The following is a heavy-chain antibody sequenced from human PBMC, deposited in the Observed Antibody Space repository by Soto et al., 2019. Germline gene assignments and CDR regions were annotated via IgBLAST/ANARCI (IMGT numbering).Heavy chain of an antibody. CDR3: ARDRLERYDDSSGDWYFDL. CDR1: GYTFTGYY. CDR2: INPNSGGT. Sequence: QVQLMQSGAEVKKPGASVKVSCKASGYTFTGYYMHWVRQAPGQGLEWMGWINPNSGGTNYAQKFQGWVTMTRDTSISTAYMELSRLRSDDTAVYYCARDRLERYDDSSGDWYFDLWGRGTLVTVSS. V-gene: IGHV1-2*04. D-gene: IGHD3-22*01. J-gene: IGHJ2*01.